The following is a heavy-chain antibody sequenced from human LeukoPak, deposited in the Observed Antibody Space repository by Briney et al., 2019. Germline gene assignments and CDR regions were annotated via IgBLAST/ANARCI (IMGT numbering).Heavy chain of an antibody. J-gene: IGHJ4*02. CDR1: GFTFSSYA. V-gene: IGHV3-30*04. Sequence: PGRSLRLSCAASGFTFSSYAMHWVRQAPGKGLEWVAVISYDGSNKYYADSVKGRFTISRDNSKNTLYLQMNSLRAEDTAVYYCAKGRAAGTRSYFDYWGQGTLVTVSS. CDR2: ISYDGSNK. D-gene: IGHD6-13*01. CDR3: AKGRAAGTRSYFDY.